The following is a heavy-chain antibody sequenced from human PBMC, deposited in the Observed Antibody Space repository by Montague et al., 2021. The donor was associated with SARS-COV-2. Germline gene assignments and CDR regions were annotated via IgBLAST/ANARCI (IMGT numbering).Heavy chain of an antibody. CDR2: IYYSGST. CDR1: GGSISSSSYY. D-gene: IGHD3-22*01. J-gene: IGHJ4*02. V-gene: IGHV4-39*01. Sequence: SETLSPTCTVSGGSISSSSYYWGWIRQPPGKGLEWIGSIYYSGSTYYNPSLKSRVTISVDTSKNQFSLKLSSVTAADTAVYYCARLGYYSDSSGMADYWGQGTLVTVSS. CDR3: ARLGYYSDSSGMADY.